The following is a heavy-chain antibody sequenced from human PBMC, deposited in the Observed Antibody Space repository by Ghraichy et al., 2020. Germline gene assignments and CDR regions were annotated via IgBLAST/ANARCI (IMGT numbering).Heavy chain of an antibody. D-gene: IGHD6-19*01. J-gene: IGHJ4*02. CDR1: GGTFSSYA. CDR2: IIPILGIA. Sequence: SVKVSCKASGGTFSSYAISWVRQAPGQGLEWMGRIIPILGIANYAQKFQGRVTITADKSTSTAYMELSSLRSEDTAVYYCARGIHDRGSSGWYLDYWGQGTLVTVSS. V-gene: IGHV1-69*04. CDR3: ARGIHDRGSSGWYLDY.